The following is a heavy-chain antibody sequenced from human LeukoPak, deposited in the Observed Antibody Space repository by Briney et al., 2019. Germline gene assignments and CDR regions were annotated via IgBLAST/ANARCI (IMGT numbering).Heavy chain of an antibody. CDR1: GGSFSGYY. J-gene: IGHJ6*02. CDR2: INHSGST. Sequence: KVSETLSLTCAVYGGSFSGYYWSWIRQPPGKGLEWIGEINHSGSTNYNPSLKSRVTISVDTSKNQFSLKLSSVTAADTAVYYCARRGLRSSWYYYGMDVWGQGTTVTVSS. V-gene: IGHV4-34*01. CDR3: ARRGLRSSWYYYGMDV. D-gene: IGHD2-2*01.